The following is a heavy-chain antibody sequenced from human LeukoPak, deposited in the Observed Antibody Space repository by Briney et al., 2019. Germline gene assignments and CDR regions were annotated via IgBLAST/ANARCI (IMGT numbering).Heavy chain of an antibody. CDR2: ISASNSYI. D-gene: IGHD5-24*01. Sequence: PGESLRLSRAASGFTFGGYTMNWVRQAPGKGLEWVSSISASNSYIYYADSVKGRFTISRDNAKTSLYLQMNSLRAEDTAVYYCAREGERWLQLLLDYWGQGTLVTVSS. CDR3: AREGERWLQLLLDY. V-gene: IGHV3-21*01. J-gene: IGHJ4*02. CDR1: GFTFGGYT.